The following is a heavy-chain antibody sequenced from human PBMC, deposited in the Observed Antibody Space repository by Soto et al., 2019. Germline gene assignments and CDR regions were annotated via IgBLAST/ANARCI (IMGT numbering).Heavy chain of an antibody. J-gene: IGHJ4*02. CDR3: ARDRVTFGGVIPRNY. V-gene: IGHV1-18*04. Sequence: VASVKVSCKASGYTFTSYGISWVRQAPGQGLEWMGWISAYNGNTNYAQKLQGRVTMTTDTSTSTAYMELRSLRSDDTAVYYCARDRVTFGGVIPRNYWGQGTLVTVSS. CDR2: ISAYNGNT. CDR1: GYTFTSYG. D-gene: IGHD3-16*02.